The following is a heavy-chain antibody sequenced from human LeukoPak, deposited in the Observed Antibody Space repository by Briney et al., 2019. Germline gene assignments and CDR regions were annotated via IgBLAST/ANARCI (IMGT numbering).Heavy chain of an antibody. Sequence: GRSLRLSCAASGFTFDDYAMHWVRQAPGKGLEWVSGISWNSGSIGYADSVKGRFTISRDNAKNSLYLQMNSLRAEDTAVYYCAKSASLAAAAYFDYWGQGTLVTVSS. J-gene: IGHJ4*02. D-gene: IGHD6-13*01. CDR3: AKSASLAAAAYFDY. CDR1: GFTFDDYA. CDR2: ISWNSGSI. V-gene: IGHV3-9*01.